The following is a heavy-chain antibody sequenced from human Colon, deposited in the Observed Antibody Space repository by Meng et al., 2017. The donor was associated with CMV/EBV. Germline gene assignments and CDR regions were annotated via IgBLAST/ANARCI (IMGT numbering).Heavy chain of an antibody. Sequence: GESLKISCAASGFSFSTHGINWFRQAPGKGLEWISYINSNAGTKDYADSVRGRFTISRDNAKNLLYLQMNSLRAEDAAVYYCVRDWCSSNSCYLDYWGQGTLVTVSS. CDR1: GFSFSTHG. V-gene: IGHV3-48*04. J-gene: IGHJ4*02. CDR2: INSNAGTK. CDR3: VRDWCSSNSCYLDY. D-gene: IGHD2-2*01.